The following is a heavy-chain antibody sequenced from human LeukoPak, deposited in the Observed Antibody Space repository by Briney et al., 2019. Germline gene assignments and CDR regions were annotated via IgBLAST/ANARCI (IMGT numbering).Heavy chain of an antibody. CDR3: ARHVSAAGILISGCLDY. Sequence: SETLSLTCAVYGGSFSGYYWSWIRQPPGKGLEWIGEINHSGSTNYNPSLKSRVTISVDTSKNQFSLKLSSVTAADTAVYYCARHVSAAGILISGCLDYWGQGTLVTVSS. CDR1: GGSFSGYY. V-gene: IGHV4-34*01. J-gene: IGHJ4*02. CDR2: INHSGST. D-gene: IGHD6-13*01.